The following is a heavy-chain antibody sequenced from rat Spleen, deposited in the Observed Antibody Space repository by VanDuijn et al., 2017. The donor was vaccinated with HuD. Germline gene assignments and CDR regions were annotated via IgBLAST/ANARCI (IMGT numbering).Heavy chain of an antibody. V-gene: IGHV3-1*01. CDR1: GYSITSNY. CDR2: ISYSGSS. D-gene: IGHD1-6*01. J-gene: IGHJ1*01. Sequence: EVQLQESGPGLVKPSQSISLTCSVTGYSITSNYWGWIRKFPGNEMEWIGHISYSGSSNYHPSLKSRISFSRDTSRNQFFLQLNSVTTEDTATYYCASIPSSWYFDLWGPGTMVTVSS. CDR3: ASIPSSWYFDL.